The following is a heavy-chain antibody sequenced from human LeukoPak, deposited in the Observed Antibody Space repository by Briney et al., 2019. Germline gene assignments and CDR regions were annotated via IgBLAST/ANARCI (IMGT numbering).Heavy chain of an antibody. Sequence: SETLSLTCTVSGGSISSSSYYWGWIRQPPGKGLEWIGSIYYSGSTYYNPSLKSRVTISVDTSKNQFSLKLSSVTAADTAVYYCARRPPTINDYWGQGTLVTVSS. V-gene: IGHV4-39*01. J-gene: IGHJ4*02. CDR3: ARRPPTINDY. CDR1: GGSISSSSYY. CDR2: IYYSGST. D-gene: IGHD3-9*01.